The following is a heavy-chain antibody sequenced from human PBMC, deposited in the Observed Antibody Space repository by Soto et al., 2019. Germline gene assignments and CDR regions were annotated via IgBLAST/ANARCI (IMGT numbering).Heavy chain of an antibody. CDR3: ASLDSSGYYYGYYFDS. Sequence: SLTCTVSGGSISSGGYYWSWIRQHPGKGLEWIGYIYYSGSTYYNPSLKSRVTISVDTSKNQFSLKLSSVTAADTAVYYCASLDSSGYYYGYYFDSWGQGPLVPVSS. CDR1: GGSISSGGYY. CDR2: IYYSGST. D-gene: IGHD3-22*01. V-gene: IGHV4-31*03. J-gene: IGHJ4*02.